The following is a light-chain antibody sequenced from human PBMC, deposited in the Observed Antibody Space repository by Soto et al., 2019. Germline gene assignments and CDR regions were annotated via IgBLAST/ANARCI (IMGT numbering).Light chain of an antibody. Sequence: QSALTQPASVSGSPGQSITITCTGTTSDVGGYDYVSWYQQHPGKAPKLLIFEVRNRPSGVSSRFSGSRSATSASLSISGLQAEDEADYYCSSFTTCSTYVFGTGTKLTVL. J-gene: IGLJ1*01. CDR1: TSDVGGYDY. CDR2: EVR. V-gene: IGLV2-14*01. CDR3: SSFTTCSTYV.